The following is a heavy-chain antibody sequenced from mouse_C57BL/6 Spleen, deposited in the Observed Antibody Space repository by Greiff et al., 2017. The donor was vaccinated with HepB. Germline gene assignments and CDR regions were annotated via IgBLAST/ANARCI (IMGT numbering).Heavy chain of an antibody. CDR1: GFTFSDYG. CDR3: AIIYYGNYGGVDY. Sequence: EVQRVESGGGLVKPGGSLKLSCAASGFTFSDYGMHWVRQAPEKGLEWVAYISSGSSTIYYADTVKGRFTISRDNAKNTLFLQMTSLRSEDTAMYYCAIIYYGNYGGVDYWGQGTSVTVSS. V-gene: IGHV5-17*01. J-gene: IGHJ4*01. CDR2: ISSGSSTI. D-gene: IGHD2-1*01.